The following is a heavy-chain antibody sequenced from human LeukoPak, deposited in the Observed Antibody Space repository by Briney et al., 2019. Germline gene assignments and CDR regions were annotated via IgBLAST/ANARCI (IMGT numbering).Heavy chain of an antibody. CDR1: GFTFSSYA. D-gene: IGHD3-22*01. CDR2: ISGSGGST. CDR3: AKEPHYYYDSSGYYYGTFFDY. J-gene: IGHJ4*02. Sequence: GGSLRLSCAASGFTFSSYAMSWVRQAPGKGLEWVSAISGSGGSTYYADSVKGRFTISRDNSKNTLYLQMNSLRAEDTAVYYCAKEPHYYYDSSGYYYGTFFDYWGQGTLVTVSS. V-gene: IGHV3-23*01.